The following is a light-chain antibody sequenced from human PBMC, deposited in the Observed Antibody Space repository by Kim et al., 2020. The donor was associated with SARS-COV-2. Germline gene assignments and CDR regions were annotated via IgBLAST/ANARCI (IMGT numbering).Light chain of an antibody. J-gene: IGKJ1*01. CDR3: QQYGYSPWT. CDR1: RSVNNSI. V-gene: IGKV3-20*01. CDR2: GAS. Sequence: SLGVKATLSCSANRSVNNSILAWYQHRPGRAPRLLSYGASTMATGIPDRCSGSGSGTDFTHTISRLEPEDFAMYYCQQYGYSPWTFGQGTKVDIK.